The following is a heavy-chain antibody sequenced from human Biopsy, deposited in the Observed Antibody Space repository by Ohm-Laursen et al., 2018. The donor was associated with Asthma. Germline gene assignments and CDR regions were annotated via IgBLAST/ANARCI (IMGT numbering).Heavy chain of an antibody. J-gene: IGHJ4*02. D-gene: IGHD6-6*01. V-gene: IGHV3-30*03. CDR1: GFILSNYD. CDR3: ARGDWYGSASNGY. Sequence: RSLRLSCAASGFILSNYDMHWVRQAPGKGLEWVAVLSYNGNNKYYADSVRGRFTISRDNSENTLYLQMNSLRVEDTAVYYCARGDWYGSASNGYWGQGTLVTASA. CDR2: LSYNGNNK.